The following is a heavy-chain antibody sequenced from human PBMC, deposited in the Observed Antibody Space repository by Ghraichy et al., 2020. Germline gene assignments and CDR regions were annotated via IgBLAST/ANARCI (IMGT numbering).Heavy chain of an antibody. CDR2: MSDSGIT. Sequence: SETLSLTCTVSGDSIGSGAYSWVWIRQPTGEGLEWIASMSDSGITFHNPSLKSRVTISVDSSTNQCSMKVTSVTAADTAVYYCARNYHDGSGRYYWGQGTLVSVSS. D-gene: IGHD1-26*01. J-gene: IGHJ4*02. CDR1: GDSIGSGAYS. V-gene: IGHV4-39*07. CDR3: ARNYHDGSGRYY.